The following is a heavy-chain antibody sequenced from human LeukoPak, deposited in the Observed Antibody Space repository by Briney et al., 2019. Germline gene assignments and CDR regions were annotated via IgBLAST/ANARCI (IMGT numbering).Heavy chain of an antibody. CDR1: GFTFRDYY. Sequence: GGSLRLSCAAAGFTFRDYYMSWVRQAPGKGVGWGSYISSSGSTIYYAGSVKGRFTISRDNATNSLSLQINSPRAEDTAVYYCARAMGSGYYFDYWGQGTLVTVSS. D-gene: IGHD3-3*01. V-gene: IGHV3-11*04. CDR3: ARAMGSGYYFDY. J-gene: IGHJ4*02. CDR2: ISSSGSTI.